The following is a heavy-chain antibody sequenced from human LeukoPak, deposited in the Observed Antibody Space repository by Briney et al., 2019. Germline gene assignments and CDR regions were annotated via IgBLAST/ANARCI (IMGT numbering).Heavy chain of an antibody. CDR2: IDYSGST. D-gene: IGHD1-14*01. Sequence: LETLSLTSTVSGGSISSYNWSWLRQRPGKRLESVGYIDYSGSTHYNPTLKSRVTISVDTSKNQFYLELSSVTAADTAVYYCASEDRAVSPGGRDVWGQGTTVTVSS. V-gene: IGHV4-59*01. CDR1: GGSISSYN. J-gene: IGHJ6*02. CDR3: ASEDRAVSPGGRDV.